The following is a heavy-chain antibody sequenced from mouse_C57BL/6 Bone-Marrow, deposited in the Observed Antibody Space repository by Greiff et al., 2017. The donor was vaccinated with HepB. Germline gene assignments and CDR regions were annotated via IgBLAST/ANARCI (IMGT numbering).Heavy chain of an antibody. CDR2: IYPGSGNT. D-gene: IGHD2-3*01. V-gene: IGHV1-66*01. CDR1: GYSFTSYY. CDR3: ARSHYPYEAHD. J-gene: IGHJ2*01. Sequence: VQLQQSGPELVKPGASVKISCKASGYSFTSYYIHWVQQRPGQGPEWIGWIYPGSGNTKYNEKFKGKATLTADTSSSTAYMQLSSLPSEDSAVYYCARSHYPYEAHDWGQGTTLTVSS.